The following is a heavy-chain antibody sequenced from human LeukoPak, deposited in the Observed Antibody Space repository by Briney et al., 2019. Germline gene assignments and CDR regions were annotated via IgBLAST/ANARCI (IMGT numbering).Heavy chain of an antibody. J-gene: IGHJ5*02. CDR2: ISYDGSNK. V-gene: IGHV3-30*18. CDR1: GFTFSSYG. Sequence: PGRSLRLSCAASGFTFSSYGTHWARQAPGKGLEWVAVISYDGSNKYYADSVKGRFTISRDYSKNTLYLLMNSLRAEDTAVYYCAKMASSGSNSVPVTWGQGALVTVSS. CDR3: AKMASSGSNSVPVT. D-gene: IGHD4/OR15-4a*01.